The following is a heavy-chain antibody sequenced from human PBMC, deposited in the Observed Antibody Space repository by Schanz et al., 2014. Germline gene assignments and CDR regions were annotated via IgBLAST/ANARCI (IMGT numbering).Heavy chain of an antibody. CDR3: ARGHYGLDV. CDR1: GFTFSAFG. D-gene: IGHD3-10*01. V-gene: IGHV3-7*01. Sequence: VQLVESGGGVVQPGGSLRLSCAASGFTFSAFGMHWVRQAPGKGLDWVAYIKHDGSEKYHVDSVKGRFTISRDNAKGSVYLQMNSLRAEDTAVYYCARGHYGLDVWGPGTSVTVSS. J-gene: IGHJ6*02. CDR2: IKHDGSEK.